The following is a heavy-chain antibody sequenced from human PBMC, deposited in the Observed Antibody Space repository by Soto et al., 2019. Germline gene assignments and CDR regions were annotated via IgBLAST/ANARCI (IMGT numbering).Heavy chain of an antibody. CDR2: IYDSGST. J-gene: IGHJ5*02. Sequence: QVQLQESGPGLVKPSQTLSLTCTVSGGSISSGDYYWSWIRQPPGKGPEWIGYIYDSGSTYYNSYLKSRVNITLDTSKNQFSLKLTSVSAADTAVYSCARDNGVGPWGQGTLVTVSS. D-gene: IGHD2-8*01. V-gene: IGHV4-30-4*01. CDR1: GGSISSGDYY. CDR3: ARDNGVGP.